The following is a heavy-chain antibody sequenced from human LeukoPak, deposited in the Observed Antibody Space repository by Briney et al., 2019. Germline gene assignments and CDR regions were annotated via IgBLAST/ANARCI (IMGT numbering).Heavy chain of an antibody. CDR2: ISSSSSTI. CDR3: ARENPLYYDSSGYYYYDY. D-gene: IGHD3-22*01. Sequence: PGGSLRLSCAASGFTFSSYSMNWVRQAPGKGLEWVSYISSSSSTIYYADSVKGRFTISRDNAKNSLYLQMNSLRAEDTAVYYCARENPLYYDSSGYYYYDYWGQGTLVTVSS. V-gene: IGHV3-48*01. J-gene: IGHJ4*02. CDR1: GFTFSSYS.